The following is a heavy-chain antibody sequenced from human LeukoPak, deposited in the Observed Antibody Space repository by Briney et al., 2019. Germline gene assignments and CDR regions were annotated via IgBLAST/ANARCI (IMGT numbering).Heavy chain of an antibody. V-gene: IGHV1-2*02. CDR2: MNPNSGGT. CDR1: GYTFTSYD. D-gene: IGHD3-10*01. Sequence: ASVKVSCKASGYTFTSYDINWVRQATGQGLEWMGWMNPNSGGTNYAQKFQGRVTMTRDTSISTAYMELSRLRSDDTAVYYCARAWGSAGGVWGKGTTVTVSS. J-gene: IGHJ6*04. CDR3: ARAWGSAGGV.